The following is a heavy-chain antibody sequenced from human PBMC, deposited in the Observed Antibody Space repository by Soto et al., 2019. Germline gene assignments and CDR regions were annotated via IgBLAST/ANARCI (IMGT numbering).Heavy chain of an antibody. CDR2: IYYRGTS. J-gene: IGHJ5*01. V-gene: IGHV4-39*01. CDR1: GGSMSSSDSY. Sequence: SETLSLTCTVSGGSMSSSDSYWGWIRQPPGKGLEWIGDIYYRGTSNYNPSLKSRVTISVDTSKNQFSLNLSSVTAADTAVYYCARRRQGDWIDSWGQGTLVTV. CDR3: ARRRQGDWIDS.